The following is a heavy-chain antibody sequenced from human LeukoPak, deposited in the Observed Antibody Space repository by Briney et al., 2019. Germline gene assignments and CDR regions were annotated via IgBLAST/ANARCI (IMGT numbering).Heavy chain of an antibody. CDR3: AKSDLAADTGYYFDY. Sequence: GGSLRLSCAASGFTFSSYAMSWVRQAPGKGLEWVSAISGSGGSTYYADSVKGRFTISRDNSKNTLYLQMNSLRAEDTAVYYCAKSDLAADTGYYFDYWGQGTLVTVSS. V-gene: IGHV3-23*01. CDR2: ISGSGGST. J-gene: IGHJ4*02. CDR1: GFTFSSYA. D-gene: IGHD6-13*01.